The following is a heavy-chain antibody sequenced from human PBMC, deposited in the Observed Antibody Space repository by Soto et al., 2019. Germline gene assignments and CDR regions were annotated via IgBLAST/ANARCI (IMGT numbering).Heavy chain of an antibody. D-gene: IGHD1-26*01. CDR2: IDPSDSYT. J-gene: IGHJ5*02. Sequence: GESLKISCKGSGYSFTSYWISRVRQMPGKGLEWMGRIDPSDSYTNYSPSFQGHVTISADKSISTAYLQWSSLKASDTARYYCARLDSATLHGYRINWFGTWGQGTLVTVSS. V-gene: IGHV5-10-1*01. CDR1: GYSFTSYW. CDR3: ARLDSATLHGYRINWFGT.